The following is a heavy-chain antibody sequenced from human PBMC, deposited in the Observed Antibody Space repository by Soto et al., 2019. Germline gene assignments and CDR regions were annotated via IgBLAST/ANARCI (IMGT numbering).Heavy chain of an antibody. D-gene: IGHD7-27*01. V-gene: IGHV1-8*01. Sequence: ASVKVSCKASGYTFTSYDINWVRQTAGQGLEWMGWMSPKTANTGYAQKFQGRVTMTRSTSISTAYMELSSLTSEDTAVYYCTGGPPNWGFDSWGQGTTVTVSS. CDR3: TGGPPNWGFDS. J-gene: IGHJ5*01. CDR2: MSPKTANT. CDR1: GYTFTSYD.